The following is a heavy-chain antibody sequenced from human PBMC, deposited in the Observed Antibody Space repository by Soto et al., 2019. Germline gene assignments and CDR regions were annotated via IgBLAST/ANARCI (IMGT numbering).Heavy chain of an antibody. CDR3: ARVLGYCTGGNCYPDY. V-gene: IGHV4-31*03. CDR1: GGSISSGGYY. J-gene: IGHJ4*02. Sequence: PSETLSLTCTVSGGSISSGGYYWGWIRQHPGKGLEWIGFIYYSGYTYYNPSLKSRVSISVDTSKNQFSLKLSSVTAADTAVYYCARVLGYCTGGNCYPDYWGQGTPVTVSS. D-gene: IGHD2-15*01. CDR2: IYYSGYT.